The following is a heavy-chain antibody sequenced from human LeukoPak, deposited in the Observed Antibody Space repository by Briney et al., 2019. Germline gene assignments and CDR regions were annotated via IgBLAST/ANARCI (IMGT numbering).Heavy chain of an antibody. Sequence: GSLRLSCAASGFTFSSYAMHWVRQAPGKGLEWVAVISYDGSNKYYADSVKGRLTISRDNSKNTLYLQMNSLRAEDTAVYYCARLVGATNRYYFDYWGQGTLVTVSS. CDR2: ISYDGSNK. D-gene: IGHD1-26*01. V-gene: IGHV3-30-3*01. CDR1: GFTFSSYA. J-gene: IGHJ4*02. CDR3: ARLVGATNRYYFDY.